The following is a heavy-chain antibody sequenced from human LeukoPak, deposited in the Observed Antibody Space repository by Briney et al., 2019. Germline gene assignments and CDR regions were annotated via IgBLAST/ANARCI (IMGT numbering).Heavy chain of an antibody. CDR2: ISSSGSTI. D-gene: IGHD6-13*01. V-gene: IGHV3-48*03. Sequence: GGSVRLSCAASGFTFSSYEMNWVRQAPGKGLEWVSYISSSGSTIYYADSVKGRFTISRDNAKNSLYLQMNSLRAEDTAVYYCARGKAGIAAAGSASLGYWGQGTLVTVSS. CDR3: ARGKAGIAAAGSASLGY. J-gene: IGHJ4*02. CDR1: GFTFSSYE.